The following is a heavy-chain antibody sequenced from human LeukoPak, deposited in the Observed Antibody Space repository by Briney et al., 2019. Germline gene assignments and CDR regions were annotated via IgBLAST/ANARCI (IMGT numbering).Heavy chain of an antibody. D-gene: IGHD4-17*01. CDR1: GYTFTSYG. CDR3: ARDPYGDYDT. V-gene: IGHV1-18*01. J-gene: IGHJ4*02. Sequence: ASVKVSFKASGYTFTSYGISWVRQAPGQGLEWVGWISAYNGNTNYAQKLQGRVTMTTDTSTSTAYMKLRSLRSDETAVYYCARDPYGDYDTWGQGTLVTVSS. CDR2: ISAYNGNT.